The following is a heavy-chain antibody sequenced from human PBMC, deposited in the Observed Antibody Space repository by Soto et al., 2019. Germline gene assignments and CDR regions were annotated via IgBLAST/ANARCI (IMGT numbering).Heavy chain of an antibody. V-gene: IGHV1-3*01. CDR1: GYSFIKNA. Sequence: SSVKACCKTSGYSFIKNAIHWVRQAPGQRPEWMGWINVGTDKKKYSEKFQGRVTITTDTSASTAYMELTSLGSEDTAVYYCAILEAGVKVHYWG. CDR2: INVGTDKK. D-gene: IGHD1-26*01. J-gene: IGHJ4*01. CDR3: AILEAGVKVHY.